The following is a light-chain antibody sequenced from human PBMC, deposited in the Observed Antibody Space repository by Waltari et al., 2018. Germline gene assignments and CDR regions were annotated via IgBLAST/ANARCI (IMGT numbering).Light chain of an antibody. CDR2: GAS. CDR3: QQYTRSVWT. V-gene: IGKV3-20*01. Sequence: EVVLTQSPGILSLSPGERATLSCRASQSVSSSYLAWYQQKPGQAPRLLIYGASNRATGIPDRFSGSGSVTDFTLTISRLEPEDFAVYYCQQYTRSVWTFGQGTKVEI. J-gene: IGKJ1*01. CDR1: QSVSSSY.